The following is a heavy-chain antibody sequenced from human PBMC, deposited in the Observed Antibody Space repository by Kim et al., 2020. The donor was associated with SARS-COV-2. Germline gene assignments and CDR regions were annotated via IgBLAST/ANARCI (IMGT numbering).Heavy chain of an antibody. Sequence: GGSLRLSCAASGFTFSSYWMSWVRQAPGKGLEWVANIKQDGSEKYYVDSVKGRFTISRDNAKNSLYLQMNSLRAEDTAVYYCARGRGVVAATREDMDQRLDYFDYWGQGTLVTVSS. CDR3: ARGRGVVAATREDMDQRLDYFDY. CDR1: GFTFSSYW. CDR2: IKQDGSEK. V-gene: IGHV3-7*01. D-gene: IGHD2-15*01. J-gene: IGHJ4*02.